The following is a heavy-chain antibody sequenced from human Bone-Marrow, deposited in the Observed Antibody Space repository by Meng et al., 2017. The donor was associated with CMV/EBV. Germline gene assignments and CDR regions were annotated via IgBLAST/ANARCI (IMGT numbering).Heavy chain of an antibody. CDR3: ASSMAYSSSYSFDP. D-gene: IGHD6-6*01. CDR2: IYYRGST. J-gene: IGHJ5*02. V-gene: IGHV4-39*07. CDR1: GGSISSSSYY. Sequence: SETLSLTCTVSGGSISSSSYYWAWIRQSPGKGLEWIGSIYYRGSTYYNPSLKSRVTISVDTSKNQFSLKLSSVTAADTAVYYCASSMAYSSSYSFDPWGQGTLVTVSS.